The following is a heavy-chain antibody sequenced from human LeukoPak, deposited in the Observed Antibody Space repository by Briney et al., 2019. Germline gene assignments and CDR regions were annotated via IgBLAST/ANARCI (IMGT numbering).Heavy chain of an antibody. J-gene: IGHJ4*02. Sequence: SETLPLTRTVSGGSISRSSYYWGWIRQPPGKGLEWIGSISYSGSTYYTPSLKSRVTISVDTSKNQFSLKLSSVTAADTAVYYCARHLGYCSSSSCYFDYWGQGALVTVSS. CDR2: ISYSGST. V-gene: IGHV4-39*01. CDR3: ARHLGYCSSSSCYFDY. D-gene: IGHD2-2*01. CDR1: GGSISRSSYY.